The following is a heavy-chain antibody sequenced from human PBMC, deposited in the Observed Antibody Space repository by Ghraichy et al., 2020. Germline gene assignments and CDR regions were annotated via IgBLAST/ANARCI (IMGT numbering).Heavy chain of an antibody. Sequence: GESLNISCAASGFTFSSYAMSWVRQAPGKGLEWVSAISGSGGSTYYADSVKGRFTISRDNSKNTLYLQMNSLRAEDTAVYYCAKDLIVVVITVNDYWGQGTLVTVSS. CDR2: ISGSGGST. CDR3: AKDLIVVVITVNDY. D-gene: IGHD3-22*01. CDR1: GFTFSSYA. J-gene: IGHJ4*02. V-gene: IGHV3-23*01.